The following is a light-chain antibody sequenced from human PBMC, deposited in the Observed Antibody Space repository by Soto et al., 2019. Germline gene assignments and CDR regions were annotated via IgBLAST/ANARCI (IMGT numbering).Light chain of an antibody. J-gene: IGKJ5*01. CDR3: QQPISFPIT. Sequence: EIVLAQSPATLSVSPGERATLACRASESVSSKLVWYQQKPGQAPRLLIHDASTRDTGIPARFSGSGSGTDFTLTIRRLQPEDFETYYCQQPISFPITFGQGTRLEIK. V-gene: IGKV3-15*01. CDR1: ESVSSK. CDR2: DAS.